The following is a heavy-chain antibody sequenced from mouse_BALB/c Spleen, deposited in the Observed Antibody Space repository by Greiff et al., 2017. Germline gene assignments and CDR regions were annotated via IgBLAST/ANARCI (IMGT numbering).Heavy chain of an antibody. D-gene: IGHD2-14*01. J-gene: IGHJ2*01. CDR1: GYTFTDYE. CDR2: IDPETGGT. CDR3: TRDRYFDY. Sequence: VQRVESGAELVRPGASVTLSCKASGYTFTDYEMHWVKQTPVHGLEWIGAIDPETGGTAYNQKFKGKATLTADKSSSTAYMELRSLTSEDSAVYYCTRDRYFDYWGQGTTLTVSS. V-gene: IGHV1-15*01.